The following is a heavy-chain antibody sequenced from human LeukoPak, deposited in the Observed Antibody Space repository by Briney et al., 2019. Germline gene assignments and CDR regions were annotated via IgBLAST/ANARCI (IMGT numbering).Heavy chain of an antibody. CDR2: IRSKANSYAT. J-gene: IGHJ3*02. Sequence: PGGSLRLSCAASGFTSSAYSMNWVRQASGKGLEWVGRIRSKANSYATAYAASVKGRFTISRDDSKNTAYLQMNSLKTEDTAVYYCTSTQVVPDAFDIWGQGTMVTVSS. CDR1: GFTSSAYS. CDR3: TSTQVVPDAFDI. V-gene: IGHV3-73*01. D-gene: IGHD2-15*01.